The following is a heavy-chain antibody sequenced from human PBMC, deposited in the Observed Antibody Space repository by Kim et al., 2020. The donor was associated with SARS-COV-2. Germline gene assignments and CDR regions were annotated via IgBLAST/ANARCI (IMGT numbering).Heavy chain of an antibody. Sequence: ASVKVSCKASGYTFTGYYMHWVRQAPGQGLEWMGWINPNSGGTNYAQKFQGRVTMTRDTSISTAYMELSRLRSDDTAVYYCARLARGYSYGAFDYWGQGTLVTVSS. CDR3: ARLARGYSYGAFDY. CDR2: INPNSGGT. D-gene: IGHD5-18*01. CDR1: GYTFTGYY. J-gene: IGHJ4*02. V-gene: IGHV1-2*02.